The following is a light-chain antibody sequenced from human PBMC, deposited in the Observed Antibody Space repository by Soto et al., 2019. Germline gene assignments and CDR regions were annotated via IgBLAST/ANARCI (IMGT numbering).Light chain of an antibody. CDR1: ESVSSN. CDR2: GAS. V-gene: IGKV3D-15*01. J-gene: IGKJ1*01. CDR3: QQYNDWPPWT. Sequence: ILMTQSPATLSVSPGERATLSCRASESVSSNLAWYQQRPGQAPRLLIFGASSRATGIPDRFSGSGSGTDFTRTISRLEPEELAVYYCQQYNDWPPWTFGQGTKVEIK.